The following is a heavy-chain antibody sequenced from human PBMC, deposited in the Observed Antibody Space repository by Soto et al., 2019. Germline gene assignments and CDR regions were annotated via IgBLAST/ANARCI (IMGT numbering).Heavy chain of an antibody. CDR2: IIPIFGTA. J-gene: IGHJ3*02. Sequence: QVQLVQSGAEVKKPGSSVKVSCKASGGTFSSYAISWVRQAPGQGLEWMGGIIPIFGTANYAQKFQGRVMITADESTSTAYMELSSLRSGDTAVYYCASHSEGGNWGLGVAFDIWGQGTMVTVSS. CDR1: GGTFSSYA. CDR3: ASHSEGGNWGLGVAFDI. V-gene: IGHV1-69*12. D-gene: IGHD7-27*01.